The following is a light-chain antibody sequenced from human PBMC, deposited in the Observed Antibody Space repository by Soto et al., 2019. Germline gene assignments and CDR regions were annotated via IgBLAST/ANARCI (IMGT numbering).Light chain of an antibody. V-gene: IGKV3-15*01. CDR1: QSVSSN. CDR2: GAS. J-gene: IGKJ1*01. CDR3: QQFRNWPWT. Sequence: EIVMTQSPATLSVSPGERATLSCRASQSVSSNLAWYQQKPGQAPRLLIYGASSRATGFPARFSGSGSGTEFTLSISSLQSEDFAVYYCQQFRNWPWTFGQGTKVEVK.